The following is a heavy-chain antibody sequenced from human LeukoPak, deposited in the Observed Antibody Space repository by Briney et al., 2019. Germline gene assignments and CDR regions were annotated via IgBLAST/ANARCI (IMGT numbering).Heavy chain of an antibody. J-gene: IGHJ4*02. V-gene: IGHV4-39*01. CDR1: GCTFSSYW. D-gene: IGHD6-13*01. Sequence: GSLRLSCAASGCTFSSYWMSWVRQAPGKGLKWIGSIYYSGSTYYNPSLKSRVTISVDTSKNQFSLKLSSVTAADTAVYYCARLSGQGSSPWGQGTLVTVSS. CDR2: IYYSGST. CDR3: ARLSGQGSSP.